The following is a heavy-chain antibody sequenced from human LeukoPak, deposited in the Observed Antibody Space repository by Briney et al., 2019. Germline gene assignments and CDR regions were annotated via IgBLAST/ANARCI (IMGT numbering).Heavy chain of an antibody. CDR1: GGSSSSYY. D-gene: IGHD5-18*01. V-gene: IGHV4-4*07. CDR2: MYTSGET. CDR3: AAGSQSTALIK. J-gene: IGHJ4*02. Sequence: SETLSLTCTVSGGSSSSYYWSWIRQPAGKGLEWIGRMYTSGETNYNPTLKSRITISLDTSKNQFSLRLTSVTAADTAVYYCAAGSQSTALIKWGQGTLVTVSS.